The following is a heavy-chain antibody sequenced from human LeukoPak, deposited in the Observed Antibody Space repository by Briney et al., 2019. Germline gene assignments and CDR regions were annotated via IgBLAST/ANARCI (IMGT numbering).Heavy chain of an antibody. CDR3: ARDFRLYYGSGSYYAFDY. J-gene: IGHJ4*02. CDR2: IDPNSGGT. CDR1: GYTFTGYY. V-gene: IGHV1-2*02. D-gene: IGHD3-10*01. Sequence: ASVKVSCKASGYTFTGYYLHWVRQAPGQGLEWMGWIDPNSGGTKYAQRFQGRVILTRDTSISTAYMELSRLTSDDTAVYYCARDFRLYYGSGSYYAFDYWGQGTLVTVSS.